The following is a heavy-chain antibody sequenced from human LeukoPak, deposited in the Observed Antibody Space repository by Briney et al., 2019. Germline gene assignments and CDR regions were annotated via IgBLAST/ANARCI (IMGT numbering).Heavy chain of an antibody. CDR2: ISAYSGNT. CDR3: ASYGGYAPRYFDL. D-gene: IGHD4-17*01. CDR1: GYIFINYG. V-gene: IGHV1-18*01. J-gene: IGHJ2*01. Sequence: GASVKVSCKASGYIFINYGICWVRQAPGQGLEWMGWISAYSGNTKYAQKFQGRLTMITDTSTSTAYMDLRSLRSDDTAVYYCASYGGYAPRYFDLWGRGTLVTVSS.